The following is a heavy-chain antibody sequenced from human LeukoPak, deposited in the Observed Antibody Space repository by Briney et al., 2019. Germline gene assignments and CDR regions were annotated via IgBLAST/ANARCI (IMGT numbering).Heavy chain of an antibody. D-gene: IGHD3-9*01. CDR3: ARQATTYYDILTGYGPSDY. V-gene: IGHV5-51*01. J-gene: IGHJ4*02. CDR1: GYSFTSYW. CDR2: IYPGDSDT. Sequence: PGESLKISCKGSGYSFTSYWIGWVRQMPGKGLEWMGIIYPGDSDTRYSPSFQGQVTISADKSISTAYLQWSSLKASDTAMYYCARQATTYYDILTGYGPSDYWGQGTLVTVSS.